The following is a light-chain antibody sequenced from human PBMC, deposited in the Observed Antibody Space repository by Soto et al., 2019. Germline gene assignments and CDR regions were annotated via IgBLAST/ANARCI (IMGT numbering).Light chain of an antibody. CDR2: LNNDGSH. Sequence: QLVLTQSPSASASLGASVKLTCTLSSGHSSYAIAWHQKQPGKGPRYLMDLNNDGSHTKGDGIPDRFSGSSSGAERYLIISSLQSEDEADYYCQTCGTGFQGFGGGTKLTVL. V-gene: IGLV4-69*01. CDR1: SGHSSYA. CDR3: QTCGTGFQG. J-gene: IGLJ2*01.